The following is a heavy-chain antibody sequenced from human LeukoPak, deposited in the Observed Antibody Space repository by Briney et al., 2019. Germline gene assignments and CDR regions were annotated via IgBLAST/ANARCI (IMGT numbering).Heavy chain of an antibody. CDR1: GWSVNRGSYY. D-gene: IGHD6-19*01. CDR3: ARDSRQWLATDY. J-gene: IGHJ4*02. Sequence: SETLSLTCSVSGWSVNRGSYYWTWIRQPPGKGLEWIGDIYYSGSTNYNPSLKSRVTISVDTSENQFSLKLSSVTAADTAVYYCARDSRQWLATDYWGQGTLVTVSS. V-gene: IGHV4-61*01. CDR2: IYYSGST.